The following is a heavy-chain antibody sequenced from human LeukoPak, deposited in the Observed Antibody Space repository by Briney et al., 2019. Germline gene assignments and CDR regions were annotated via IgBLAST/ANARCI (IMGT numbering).Heavy chain of an antibody. CDR3: ARNGAAGTPNRFFNWFDP. V-gene: IGHV5-51*01. CDR2: IYPGNSDT. Sequence: GESLKISCKGSGYSFTTYWIAWVRQMPGKGLEWMELIYPGNSDTRYSPSFQGQVTFSADKSIDTAYLQWNSLQASDTAIYYCARNGAAGTPNRFFNWFDPWGQGTLVTVSS. J-gene: IGHJ5*02. CDR1: GYSFTTYW. D-gene: IGHD6-13*01.